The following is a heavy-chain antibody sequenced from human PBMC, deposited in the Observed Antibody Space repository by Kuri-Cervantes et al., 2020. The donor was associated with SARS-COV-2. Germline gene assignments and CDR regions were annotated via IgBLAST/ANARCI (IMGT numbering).Heavy chain of an antibody. J-gene: IGHJ4*02. D-gene: IGHD3-22*01. Sequence: ASVKVSCKASGGTFSSYAISWVRQAPGQGLEWMGWISAYNGNTNYAQKLQGRVTMTTDTSTSTAYMELRSLRSDDTAVYYCARDCYYDSSGYYYEGGYYFDYWGQGTLVTVSS. CDR1: GGTFSSYA. CDR3: ARDCYYDSSGYYYEGGYYFDY. CDR2: ISAYNGNT. V-gene: IGHV1-18*01.